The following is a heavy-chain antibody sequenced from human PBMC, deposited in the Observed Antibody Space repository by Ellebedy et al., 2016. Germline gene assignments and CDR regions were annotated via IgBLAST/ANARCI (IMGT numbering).Heavy chain of an antibody. CDR2: MRGDGAKT. CDR3: RQGHYFDQ. J-gene: IGHJ4*02. Sequence: GESLKISCAPSGLTVSSFFMGWVRQAPGKGLEWVSTMRGDGAKTHLADSVKGRFTISRDNSKNTLYLQMNNLRVEDTALYYCRQGHYFDQWGQGALVTVSS. V-gene: IGHV3-23*01. CDR1: GLTVSSFF.